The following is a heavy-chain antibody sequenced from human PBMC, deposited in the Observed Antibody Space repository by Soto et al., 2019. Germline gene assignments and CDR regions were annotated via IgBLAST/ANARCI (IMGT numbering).Heavy chain of an antibody. CDR1: GGSISSGGYS. J-gene: IGHJ4*02. V-gene: IGHV4-30-2*01. CDR2: IYHSGST. CDR3: ARAIGWFGELLGGYYFDY. Sequence: SETLSLTCAVSGGSISSGGYSWSWIRQPPGKGLEWIGYIYHSGSTYYDPSLKSRVTISVDRSKNQFSLKLSSVTAADTAVYYCARAIGWFGELLGGYYFDYWGQGTLVTVSS. D-gene: IGHD3-10*01.